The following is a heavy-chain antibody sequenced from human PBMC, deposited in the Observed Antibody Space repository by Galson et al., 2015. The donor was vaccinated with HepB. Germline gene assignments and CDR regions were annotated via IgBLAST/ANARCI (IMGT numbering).Heavy chain of an antibody. J-gene: IGHJ4*02. D-gene: IGHD5-12*01. Sequence: SVKVSCKASGYTFTGYYMHWVRQAPGQGLEWMGWINPNSGGTNYAQKFQGRVTMTRDTSISTAYMELSRLRSDDTAVYYCARHVLSDSGYVRYYFDYWGQGTLVTVSS. CDR3: ARHVLSDSGYVRYYFDY. CDR1: GYTFTGYY. V-gene: IGHV1-2*02. CDR2: INPNSGGT.